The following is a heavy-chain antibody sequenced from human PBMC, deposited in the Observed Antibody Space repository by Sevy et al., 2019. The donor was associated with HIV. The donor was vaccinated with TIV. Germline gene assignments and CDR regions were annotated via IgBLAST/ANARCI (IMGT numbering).Heavy chain of an antibody. J-gene: IGHJ6*02. V-gene: IGHV3-23*01. CDR3: AKGDSTFYGMDV. D-gene: IGHD6-13*01. CDR2: ISGSGGST. Sequence: GGSLRLSCAASGFTFSTYTMNWVRQAPRKGLEWVSAISGSGGSTYYADSVKGRFTISRDKSKNTLYLQMNNLRAEDTAVYYCAKGDSTFYGMDVWGQGTTVTVSS. CDR1: GFTFSTYT.